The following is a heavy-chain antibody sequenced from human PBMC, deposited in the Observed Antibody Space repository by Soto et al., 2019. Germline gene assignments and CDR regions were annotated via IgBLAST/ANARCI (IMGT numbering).Heavy chain of an antibody. CDR2: ISPYNRRT. Sequence: QVQLVQSGTEVEKPGASVKVSCKASGYSFTSYGIAWVRQVPGQGPEWMGWISPYNRRTNYAQNVQGRVVMTTDISTHIVYLELRSLRSDDTAMYYCGRCRTDSYAMDVWGQGTTVTVSS. D-gene: IGHD1-1*01. J-gene: IGHJ6*02. V-gene: IGHV1-18*01. CDR1: GYSFTSYG. CDR3: GRCRTDSYAMDV.